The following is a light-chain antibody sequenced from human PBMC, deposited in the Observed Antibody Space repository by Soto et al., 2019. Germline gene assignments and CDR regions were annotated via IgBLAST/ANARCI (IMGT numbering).Light chain of an antibody. CDR2: GAS. CDR1: QSVSSN. J-gene: IGKJ2*01. Sequence: EIVMTQSPATLSVSPGERATLSCRARQSVSSNLARYQQKPGQAPRLLIYGASTRATGIPARFSGSGSGTEFTLTISSLQSEDFAVYYCQQYNNWPLYTFGQGTKLEIK. V-gene: IGKV3-15*01. CDR3: QQYNNWPLYT.